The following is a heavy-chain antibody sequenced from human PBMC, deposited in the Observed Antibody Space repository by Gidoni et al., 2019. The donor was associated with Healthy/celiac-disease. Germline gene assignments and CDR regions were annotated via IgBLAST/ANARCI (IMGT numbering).Heavy chain of an antibody. CDR1: GLPFSSYA. D-gene: IGHD3-3*01. J-gene: IGHJ4*02. CDR2: ISYDGSNK. Sequence: QVQLVESWGGVVQPGRSLSLSCAASGLPFSSYAMHWVRQAPGKGLEWLAVISYDGSNKYYADSVKGRFTISRDNSKNTLYLQMNSRRAEDTAVYYCARDDFWSGYPDYWGQGTLVTVSS. CDR3: ARDDFWSGYPDY. V-gene: IGHV3-30-3*01.